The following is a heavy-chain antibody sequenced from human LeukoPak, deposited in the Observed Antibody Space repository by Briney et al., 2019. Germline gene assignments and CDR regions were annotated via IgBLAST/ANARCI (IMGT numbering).Heavy chain of an antibody. Sequence: GGSLRHSCAASGFTFSHAWMSWVRQAPGKGLEWVGRIKRKADGGTADHAAPVKGRFTISRDDSKNTLYLQMNSLKTEDTAVYYCTTVTDGGLDYWGQGTLVTVSS. CDR3: TTVTDGGLDY. V-gene: IGHV3-15*01. J-gene: IGHJ4*02. CDR1: GFTFSHAW. CDR2: IKRKADGGTA.